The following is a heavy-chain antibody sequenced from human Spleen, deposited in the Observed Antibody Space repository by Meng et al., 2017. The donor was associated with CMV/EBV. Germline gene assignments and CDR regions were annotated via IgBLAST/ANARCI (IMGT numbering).Heavy chain of an antibody. V-gene: IGHV4-34*01. CDR3: ARGRTYCSSTSCPGNWFDP. CDR1: GGSFSNYY. CDR2: IDQSGST. Sequence: SQTLSLTCAVYGGSFSNYYWNWIRQSPGKGLEWIGQIDQSGSTNYNPSLKSRVTISVDTSKNQFSLKLSSVTAADTAVYYCARGRTYCSSTSCPGNWFDPWGQGTLVTVSS. D-gene: IGHD2-2*01. J-gene: IGHJ5*02.